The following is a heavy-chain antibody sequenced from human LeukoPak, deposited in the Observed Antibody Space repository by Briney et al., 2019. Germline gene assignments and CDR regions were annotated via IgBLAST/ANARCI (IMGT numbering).Heavy chain of an antibody. V-gene: IGHV3-23*01. Sequence: GGSLRLSCAASGFTFSSYAMNWVRQAPGKGLEWVSAINSNGGSTYYADSVKGRFTISRDNSKNTLYLQMNSLRAEDTAVYYCAKGPLPRIDYWGQGTLVTVSS. CDR1: GFTFSSYA. J-gene: IGHJ4*02. CDR2: INSNGGST. CDR3: AKGPLPRIDY.